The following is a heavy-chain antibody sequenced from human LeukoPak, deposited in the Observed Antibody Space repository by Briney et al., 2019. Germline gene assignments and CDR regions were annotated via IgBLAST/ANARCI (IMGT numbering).Heavy chain of an antibody. J-gene: IGHJ4*02. D-gene: IGHD3-16*02. CDR1: GFTFSSYA. CDR2: ISYDGSNK. Sequence: VGSLRLSCAASGFTFSSYAMHWVRQAPGKGLEWVAVISYDGSNKYYADSVKGRSTISRDNSKNTLYLQMNSLRAEDTAVYYRATNTFGGVIAVDYWGQGTLVTVSS. V-gene: IGHV3-30-3*01. CDR3: ATNTFGGVIAVDY.